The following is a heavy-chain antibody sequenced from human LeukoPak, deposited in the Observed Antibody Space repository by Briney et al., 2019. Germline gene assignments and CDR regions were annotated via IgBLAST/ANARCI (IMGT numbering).Heavy chain of an antibody. CDR1: GFTFSSHA. V-gene: IGHV3-23*01. CDR2: ISGSGGST. CDR3: AKDASDIVVVPAALKPQNYYYGMDV. D-gene: IGHD2-2*01. Sequence: GGSLRLSCAASGFTFSSHAMSWVRQAPGKGPEWVSAISGSGGSTYYADSVKGRFTISRDNSKNTLYLQMNSLRAEDTAVYYCAKDASDIVVVPAALKPQNYYYGMDVWGKGTTVTVSS. J-gene: IGHJ6*04.